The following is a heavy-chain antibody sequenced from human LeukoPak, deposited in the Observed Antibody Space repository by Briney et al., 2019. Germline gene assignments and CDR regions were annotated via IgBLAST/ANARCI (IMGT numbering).Heavy chain of an antibody. J-gene: IGHJ4*02. Sequence: PSDTLSLTCTVSGGSISSYYWSWIRHPPGKGLEWIGYIYYSGSTNYNPSLKSRVTISVDTSKNQFSLNLSSVTAADTAVYYCARDLLSTAGYFDYWGQGTLVTVSS. CDR3: ARDLLSTAGYFDY. V-gene: IGHV4-59*01. CDR1: GGSISSYY. D-gene: IGHD6-19*01. CDR2: IYYSGST.